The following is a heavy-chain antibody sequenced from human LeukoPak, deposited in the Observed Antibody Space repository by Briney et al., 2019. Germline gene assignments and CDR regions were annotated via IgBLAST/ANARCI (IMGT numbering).Heavy chain of an antibody. V-gene: IGHV3-33*01. CDR1: GFTFSSYG. Sequence: GGSLRLSCAASGFTFSSYGMPWVRQAPGKGLEWVAVIWYDGSKKYYADSVKGRFTISRDNSKNTLYLQMNSLRAEDTAVYYCARTESSSWSNYYYYYGMDVWGQGTTVTVSS. CDR3: ARTESSSWSNYYYYYGMDV. J-gene: IGHJ6*02. CDR2: IWYDGSKK. D-gene: IGHD6-13*01.